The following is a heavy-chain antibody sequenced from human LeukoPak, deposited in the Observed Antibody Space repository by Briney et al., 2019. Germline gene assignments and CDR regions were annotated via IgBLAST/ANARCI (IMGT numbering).Heavy chain of an antibody. Sequence: GESLKISCKGSGYSFTSYWISWVSQMPGKGLEWMGNIHPSDSYTHYTPSFQGHVTISADKSISTAYLQWSRLKASDTAMYYCARLGVYGGWLATMWFDPWGQGTLVTVSS. CDR2: IHPSDSYT. CDR3: ARLGVYGGWLATMWFDP. D-gene: IGHD6-19*01. J-gene: IGHJ5*02. CDR1: GYSFTSYW. V-gene: IGHV5-10-1*01.